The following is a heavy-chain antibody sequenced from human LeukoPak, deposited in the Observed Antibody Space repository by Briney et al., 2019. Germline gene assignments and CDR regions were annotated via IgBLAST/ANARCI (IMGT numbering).Heavy chain of an antibody. CDR2: ISAYNGNT. CDR1: GYTFTSYG. V-gene: IGHV1-18*01. CDR3: ARGFIAAAGTFPDIDY. Sequence: RASVKVSCKASGYTFTSYGISWVRQAPGQGLEWMGWISAYNGNTNYAQKLQGRVTMTTDTSTSTAYMELRSLRSDDTAVYYCARGFIAAAGTFPDIDYWGQGTLVTVSS. J-gene: IGHJ4*02. D-gene: IGHD6-13*01.